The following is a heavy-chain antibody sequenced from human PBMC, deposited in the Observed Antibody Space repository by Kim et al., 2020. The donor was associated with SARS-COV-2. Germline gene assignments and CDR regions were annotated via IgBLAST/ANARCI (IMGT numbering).Heavy chain of an antibody. V-gene: IGHV3-23*01. CDR3: AKTVAFGY. D-gene: IGHD4-4*01. J-gene: IGHJ4*02. CDR2: GVGT. Sequence: GVGTYDSDSVKGRFTISRDNSKTTLYLQMNRLRAEDTAIYYCAKTVAFGYWGQGTLVTVSS.